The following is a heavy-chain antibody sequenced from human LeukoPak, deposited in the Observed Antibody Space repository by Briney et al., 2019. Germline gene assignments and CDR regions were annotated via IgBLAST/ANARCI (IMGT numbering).Heavy chain of an antibody. CDR2: IGIDSGNT. D-gene: IGHD3-10*01. Sequence: PGGSLRLSCVASGFIFRDYSMNWVRQAPGKGLEWISYIGIDSGNTKYADSVKGRFTISGDNAKNSLYLQMNSLRVEDTAVYFCAKRGVVIRGILVIGYHQEAYHYDFWGQGVMVTVSS. J-gene: IGHJ4*02. CDR3: AKRGVVIRGILVIGYHQEAYHYDF. CDR1: GFIFRDYS. V-gene: IGHV3-48*04.